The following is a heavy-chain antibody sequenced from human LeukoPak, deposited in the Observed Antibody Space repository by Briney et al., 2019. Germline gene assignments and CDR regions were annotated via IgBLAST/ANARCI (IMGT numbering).Heavy chain of an antibody. Sequence: PSETLSLTCTVSGGSISSSSYYWGWIRQPPGKGLEWIGSIYYSGSTYYNPSLKSRVTISVDTSKNQFSLKLSSVTAADTAVYYCARPHDYGLCAFDIWGQGTMVTVSS. CDR3: ARPHDYGLCAFDI. D-gene: IGHD4-17*01. CDR1: GGSISSSSYY. CDR2: IYYSGST. V-gene: IGHV4-39*07. J-gene: IGHJ3*02.